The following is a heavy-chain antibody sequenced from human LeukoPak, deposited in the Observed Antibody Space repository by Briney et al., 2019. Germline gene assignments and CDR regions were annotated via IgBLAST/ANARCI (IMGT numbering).Heavy chain of an antibody. CDR1: GFTFSSFA. Sequence: PGGSLRLSRAASGFTFSSFAMNWVRQAPGKGLEWVSLISGSGGSTYYADSVKGRITISRDNSKNTLYLQMNSLRAEDTAVYYCAKLVMVYADYYYYMDVWGKGTTVTVSS. CDR2: ISGSGGST. D-gene: IGHD2-8*01. CDR3: AKLVMVYADYYYYMDV. J-gene: IGHJ6*03. V-gene: IGHV3-23*01.